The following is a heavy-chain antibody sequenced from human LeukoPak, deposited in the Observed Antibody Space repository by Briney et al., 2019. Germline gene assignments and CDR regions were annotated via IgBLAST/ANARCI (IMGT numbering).Heavy chain of an antibody. J-gene: IGHJ4*02. V-gene: IGHV1-18*04. D-gene: IGHD5-12*01. CDR1: GYTFTGYY. CDR3: ARSGSGYNPIDF. Sequence: ASVKVSCKASGYTFTGYYMHWMRQAPGQGLEWMGWISPYNDDTRYEQTLQGRVTMTTDTSTSTVYMELRSLRSDDTAVYYCARSGSGYNPIDFWGQGTLVTVSS. CDR2: ISPYNDDT.